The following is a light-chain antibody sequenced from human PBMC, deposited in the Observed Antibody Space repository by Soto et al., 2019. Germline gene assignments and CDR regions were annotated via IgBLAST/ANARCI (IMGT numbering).Light chain of an antibody. CDR2: EVS. Sequence: QSSLPQPSSVSGSPGQAITISCTGTSSDVGGYNYVSWYQHHPGKAPKLMIFEVSNRPSGVSNRFSGSKSGNTASLTISGLQPEDEADYYCSSYTTSNTRQIVFGTGTKVTVL. CDR3: SSYTTSNTRQIV. V-gene: IGLV2-14*01. J-gene: IGLJ1*01. CDR1: SSDVGGYNY.